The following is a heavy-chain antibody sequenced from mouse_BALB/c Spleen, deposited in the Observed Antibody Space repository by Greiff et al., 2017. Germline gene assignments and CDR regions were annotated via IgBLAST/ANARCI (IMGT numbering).Heavy chain of an antibody. CDR1: GFSLTSYG. V-gene: IGHV2-2*02. CDR3: VRNSRTTVESLDY. CDR2: IWSGGST. D-gene: IGHD1-1*01. Sequence: VMLVESGPGLVQPSQSLSITCTVSGFSLTSYGVHWVRQSPGKGLEWLGVIWSGGSTDYNAAFISRLSISKDNSKSQVFFKMNSLQANDTAIYCCVRNSRTTVESLDYWGQGTSVTVSS. J-gene: IGHJ4*01.